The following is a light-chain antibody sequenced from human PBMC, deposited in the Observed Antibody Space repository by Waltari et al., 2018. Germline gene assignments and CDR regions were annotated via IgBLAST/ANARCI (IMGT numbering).Light chain of an antibody. CDR2: RDS. CDR1: NSSRKH. CDR3: QVWDSSVV. J-gene: IGLJ2*01. V-gene: IGLV3-9*01. Sequence: SYELTQPLSVSVALGQTDRNTCGGNNSSRKHVNWDQQKPGQAPVLVIYRDSNRPSGIPERFSGSNSGNTAILTISRAQAGDEADYYCQVWDSSVVFGGGTKLTVL.